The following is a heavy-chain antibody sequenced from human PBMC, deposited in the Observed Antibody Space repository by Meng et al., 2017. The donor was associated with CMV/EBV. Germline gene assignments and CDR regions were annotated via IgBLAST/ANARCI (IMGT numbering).Heavy chain of an antibody. Sequence: GESLKISRAALGFTFSSYAMSWVRQAPGKGLEWVSAISGSGGSTYYADSVKGRFTISRDNSKNTLYLQMNSLRAEDTAVYYCAKDGITGTQYCYYYYGMDVWGQGTTVTVSS. D-gene: IGHD1-7*01. CDR1: GFTFSSYA. CDR2: ISGSGGST. J-gene: IGHJ6*02. V-gene: IGHV3-23*01. CDR3: AKDGITGTQYCYYYYGMDV.